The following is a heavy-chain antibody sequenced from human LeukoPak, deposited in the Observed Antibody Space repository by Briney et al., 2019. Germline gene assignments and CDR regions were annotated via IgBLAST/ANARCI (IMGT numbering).Heavy chain of an antibody. CDR3: AREIERAFDI. CDR1: GGTFSSYA. V-gene: IGHV1-69*13. CDR2: IIPILGTA. Sequence: ASVKVSCKASGGTFSSYAISWVRQAPGQGLEWMGGIIPILGTANYAQKFQGRVTITADESTSTAYMELSSLRSEDTAVYYCAREIERAFDIWGQGTMVTVSS. J-gene: IGHJ3*02.